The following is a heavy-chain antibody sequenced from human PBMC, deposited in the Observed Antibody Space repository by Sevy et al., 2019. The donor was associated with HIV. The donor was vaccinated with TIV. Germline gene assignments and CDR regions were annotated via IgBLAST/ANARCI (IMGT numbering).Heavy chain of an antibody. CDR2: ISSSSNYI. CDR3: ARDRRELSYDSSGYSDAFDI. CDR1: GFSFQYS. V-gene: IGHV3-21*01. J-gene: IGHJ3*02. Sequence: EGPLRLSCRVSGFSFQYSMNWVRQAPGKGLEWVSSISSSSNYIYYADSLKGRFTVSRDNAKNSVYLQMNSLRAEDTAVYYCARDRRELSYDSSGYSDAFDIWGQGTLVTVSS. D-gene: IGHD3-22*01.